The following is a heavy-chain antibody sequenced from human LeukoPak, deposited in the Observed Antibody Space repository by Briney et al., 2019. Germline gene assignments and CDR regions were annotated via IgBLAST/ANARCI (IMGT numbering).Heavy chain of an antibody. CDR2: ISFDGSYK. V-gene: IGHV3-30*03. Sequence: GGSLRLSCAASGFTFSNYGMHWVRQAPGKGLEWVAVISFDGSYKYYADSVKGRFTISRDNAKNSLYLQMNSLRVEDTAVYYCSRHGDGFYYGMDVWGQGTTVTVSS. D-gene: IGHD4-17*01. CDR3: SRHGDGFYYGMDV. J-gene: IGHJ6*01. CDR1: GFTFSNYG.